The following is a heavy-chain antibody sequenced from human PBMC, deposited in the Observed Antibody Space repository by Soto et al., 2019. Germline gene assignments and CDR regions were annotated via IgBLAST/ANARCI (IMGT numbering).Heavy chain of an antibody. V-gene: IGHV1-24*01. Sequence: ASVKVSCKVSGYTLTELSMHWVRQAPGKGLEWMGGFDPEDGETIYAQKFQGRVTMTMDTSTTTVYMELRSLRPDDTAVYLCAREGILGLFDAYDLWGQGTMVTVSS. CDR3: AREGILGLFDAYDL. J-gene: IGHJ3*01. CDR1: GYTLTELS. D-gene: IGHD3-3*01. CDR2: FDPEDGET.